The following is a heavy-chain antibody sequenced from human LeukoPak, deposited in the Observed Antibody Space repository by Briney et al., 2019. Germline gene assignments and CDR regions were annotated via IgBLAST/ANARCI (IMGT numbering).Heavy chain of an antibody. V-gene: IGHV5-10-1*01. CDR2: IDPRDSFT. J-gene: IGHJ4*02. CDR3: VRHYASGQDY. D-gene: IGHD3-10*01. CDR1: GYTFTSYW. Sequence: GESLRISCKASGYTFTSYWISWVRHTPGKGLEWMARIDPRDSFTRYGPSFQGDVTISSDKSINTAYLHWSSLKASDTATYYCVRHYASGQDYWGQGTLVTVSS.